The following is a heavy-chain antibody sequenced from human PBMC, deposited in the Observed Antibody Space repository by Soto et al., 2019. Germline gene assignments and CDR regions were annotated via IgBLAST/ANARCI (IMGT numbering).Heavy chain of an antibody. CDR3: ARGPYSRAVGATNPSH. J-gene: IGHJ4*02. Sequence: SETLSLTCAVYGGSSSGWYWTWIRQSPVKGLEWIGEISSGITNYNPSLKSRVTISADTSKNQFSLKLSSVTAADTAVYYCARGPYSRAVGATNPSHWGQGTLVTVSS. V-gene: IGHV4-34*01. D-gene: IGHD1-26*01. CDR1: GGSSSGWY. CDR2: ISSGIT.